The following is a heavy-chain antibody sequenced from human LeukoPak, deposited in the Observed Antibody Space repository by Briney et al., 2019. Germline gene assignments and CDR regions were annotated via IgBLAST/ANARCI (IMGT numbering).Heavy chain of an antibody. J-gene: IGHJ4*02. V-gene: IGHV3-11*01. CDR1: GFTFSDHY. D-gene: IGHD6-13*01. Sequence: PGGSLRLSCAASGFTFSDHYMSWIRQAPGKGLEWVSYISSSGSTIYYADSVKGRFTISRDNAKNSLYLQMNSLRAEDTAVYYCARDTGSWYEYFDYWGQGTLVTVSS. CDR2: ISSSGSTI. CDR3: ARDTGSWYEYFDY.